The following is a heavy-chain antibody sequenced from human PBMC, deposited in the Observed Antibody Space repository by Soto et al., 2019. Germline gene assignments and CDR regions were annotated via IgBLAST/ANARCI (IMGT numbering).Heavy chain of an antibody. CDR2: IYPGDSDT. D-gene: IGHD3-10*02. J-gene: IGHJ6*02. CDR1: GYSFTSYW. CDR3: ARHVVLGFDYYYGMDV. V-gene: IGHV5-51*01. Sequence: GESRKNSCKGSGYSFTSYWIGWVRQMPGKGLEWMGIIYPGDSDTRYSPSFQGQVTISADKSISTAYLQWSSLKASDTAMYYCARHVVLGFDYYYGMDVWGPATTVTGSS.